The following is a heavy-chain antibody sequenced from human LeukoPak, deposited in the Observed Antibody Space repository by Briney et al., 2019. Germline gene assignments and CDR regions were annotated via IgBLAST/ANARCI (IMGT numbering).Heavy chain of an antibody. J-gene: IGHJ4*02. CDR2: IYSGST. CDR1: GDSISSSSYY. CDR3: ARQGERPGIAAY. D-gene: IGHD6-13*01. V-gene: IGHV4-39*01. Sequence: SETLSLTCTVSGDSISSSSYYWGWIRQPPGQGLEWIGSIYSGSTYYNPSLKSRVTISVDTSKNQFSLKLSSVTAPDTAVYYCARQGERPGIAAYWGQGTLGTVSS.